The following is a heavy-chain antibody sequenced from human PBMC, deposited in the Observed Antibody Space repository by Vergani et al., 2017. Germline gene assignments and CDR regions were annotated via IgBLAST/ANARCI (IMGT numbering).Heavy chain of an antibody. D-gene: IGHD6-6*01. CDR2: VSTGTKSK. V-gene: IGHV3-48*01. Sequence: QLVESKGKKGKTGRSLRLSCVVSGFDFRSYIMNWVRQAPGKGLEWVSFVSTGTKSKSYAESLKGRFTISRESAKNSRYLQMDSLRAEDTAVYYCAREYRRTSGRAFDFWGKGTKGTVSS. J-gene: IGHJ3*01. CDR1: GFDFRSYI. CDR3: AREYRRTSGRAFDF.